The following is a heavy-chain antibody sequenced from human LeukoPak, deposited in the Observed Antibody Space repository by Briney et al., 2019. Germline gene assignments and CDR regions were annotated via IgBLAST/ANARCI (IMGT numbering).Heavy chain of an antibody. CDR3: ARSPFNLYFDL. J-gene: IGHJ4*02. V-gene: IGHV4-39*07. CDR2: IYYSGTT. Sequence: SETLSLTCTVSGDSLSDSAIYWAWVRPPPGKGLEWIGSIYYSGTTIYNPSLKSRVTVSMETSKNQLFLKLTSVTAADTAVYFCARSPFNLYFDLWSQGALVPVSS. D-gene: IGHD2-2*02. CDR1: GDSLSDSAIY.